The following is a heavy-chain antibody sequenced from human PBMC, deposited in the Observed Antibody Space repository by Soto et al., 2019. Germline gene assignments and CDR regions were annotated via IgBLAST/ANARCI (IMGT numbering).Heavy chain of an antibody. D-gene: IGHD1-26*01. J-gene: IGHJ4*02. CDR2: ISGSGGST. CDR1: GFTFSSYA. CDR3: ARRGSGSYYDY. V-gene: IGHV3-23*01. Sequence: EVQLLESGGGLVQPGGSLRLSCAASGFTFSSYAMRWVRQAPGKGLEWVSAISGSGGSTYYADSVKGRFTVSRDTSKNPLYLQMSSLRAEDTAVYYCARRGSGSYYDYWGQGTLVTVSS.